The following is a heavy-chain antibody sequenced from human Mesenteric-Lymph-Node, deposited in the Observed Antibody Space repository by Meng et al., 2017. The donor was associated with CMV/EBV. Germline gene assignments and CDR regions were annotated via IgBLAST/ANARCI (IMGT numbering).Heavy chain of an antibody. Sequence: SGFTLTNLGIAWVRQATGQGFEWMGWISAYKGDTNYARNLQGRVTMTTDTSTSTAYMELRSLRSGDTAVYYCARDFAYSSSSHYFDYWGQGTLVTVSS. D-gene: IGHD6-13*01. J-gene: IGHJ4*02. V-gene: IGHV1-18*01. CDR3: ARDFAYSSSSHYFDY. CDR2: ISAYKGDT. CDR1: GFTLTNLG.